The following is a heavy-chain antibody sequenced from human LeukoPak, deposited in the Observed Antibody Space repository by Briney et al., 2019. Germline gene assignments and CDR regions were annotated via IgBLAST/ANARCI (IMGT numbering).Heavy chain of an antibody. J-gene: IGHJ4*02. CDR3: ARGILVTVYAAFDY. V-gene: IGHV4-34*01. Sequence: SETLSLTCAVYGGSFSGYYWTWIRQSPGMGLEWIGEIIHSGRTNYNPSLTSRVSISVDTSKNQFSLELSSVTAADTAVYYCARGILVTVYAAFDYWGQGTLVTVSS. CDR1: GGSFSGYY. D-gene: IGHD2/OR15-2a*01. CDR2: IIHSGRT.